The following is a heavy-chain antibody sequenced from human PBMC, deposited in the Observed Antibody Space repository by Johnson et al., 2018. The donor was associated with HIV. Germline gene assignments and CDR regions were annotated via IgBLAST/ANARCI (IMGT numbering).Heavy chain of an antibody. CDR1: GFTFSSYD. Sequence: QVQLVESGGGVVQPGRSLRLSCAASGFTFSSYDMSWIRQAPGKGLEWVSYISSGGSTIYDADSVKGRFTISRDNAKNSLYLQMNRLRAEDPAVYYCARDGSGSSYAFDIWGQGTMVTVTS. D-gene: IGHD1-26*01. CDR3: ARDGSGSSYAFDI. V-gene: IGHV3-11*04. J-gene: IGHJ3*02. CDR2: ISSGGSTI.